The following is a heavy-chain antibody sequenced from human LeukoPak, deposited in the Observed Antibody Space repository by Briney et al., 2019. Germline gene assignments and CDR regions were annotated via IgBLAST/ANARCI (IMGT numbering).Heavy chain of an antibody. Sequence: SETLSLTCTVSGGSISSHYWSWIRQPPGKGLEWIGYIYYSGSTNYNPSLKSRVTISVDTSKNQFSLKLSSVTAADTGVYYCARDRLGNFDYWGQGTLVTVSS. CDR2: IYYSGST. D-gene: IGHD7-27*01. CDR1: GGSISSHY. CDR3: ARDRLGNFDY. J-gene: IGHJ4*02. V-gene: IGHV4-59*11.